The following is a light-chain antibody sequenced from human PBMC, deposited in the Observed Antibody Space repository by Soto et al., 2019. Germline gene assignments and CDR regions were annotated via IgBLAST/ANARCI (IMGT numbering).Light chain of an antibody. Sequence: ELVFTQSPATLSLSQGEPATVSCRVSENARTFVDGYQQKPGQAPRLLIYGASNRATGIPARFSGSGSGTDFTLTISNLEPEDFAVYYCQQHSHWPPWTFGQGTKVDIK. V-gene: IGKV3-11*01. CDR1: ENARTF. CDR2: GAS. J-gene: IGKJ1*01. CDR3: QQHSHWPPWT.